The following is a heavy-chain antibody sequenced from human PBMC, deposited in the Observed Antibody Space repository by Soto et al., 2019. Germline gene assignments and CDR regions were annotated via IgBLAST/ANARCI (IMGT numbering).Heavy chain of an antibody. CDR1: GDTFTDYY. Sequence: QVQLMQSGAEVKKPGASVKVSCKASGDTFTDYYIHWVRQAPGQGLEWMGTVNPSGGHTTYAQYFPGRVTMTRDTSTSTLYMELTSLTADDTAIYCCARGGHVVVVTAALDYWGQGTLVTVSS. D-gene: IGHD2-21*02. V-gene: IGHV1-46*01. CDR3: ARGGHVVVVTAALDY. CDR2: VNPSGGHT. J-gene: IGHJ4*02.